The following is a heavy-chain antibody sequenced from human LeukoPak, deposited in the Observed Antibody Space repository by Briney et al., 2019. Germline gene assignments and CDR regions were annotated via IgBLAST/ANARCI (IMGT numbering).Heavy chain of an antibody. J-gene: IGHJ5*01. D-gene: IGHD6-19*01. CDR3: ARALTPASGWLGS. Sequence: GGSLRLSCAASGFTFSSYTMTWVRQAPGKGLEWVSCISSGSSYMYYGDTLKGRFTISRDNAKNSLYLQMDNLRGEDTAIYYCARALTPASGWLGSWGQGTLVTVSS. V-gene: IGHV3-21*01. CDR2: ISSGSSYM. CDR1: GFTFSSYT.